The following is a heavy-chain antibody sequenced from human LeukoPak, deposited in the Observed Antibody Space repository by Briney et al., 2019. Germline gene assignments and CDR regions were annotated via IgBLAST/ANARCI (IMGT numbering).Heavy chain of an antibody. CDR2: ISGSSSST. V-gene: IGHV3-23*01. J-gene: IGHJ3*02. D-gene: IGHD3-22*01. CDR1: GFTFTNNF. Sequence: QPGGSLRLSCAASGFTFTNNFMNWVRQAPGKGLEWVSAISGSSSSTYYADSVKGRFTISRDNSKNTLYLQMNSLRAEDTAVYYCAKVRMITMIAYDAFDIWGQGTMVTVSS. CDR3: AKVRMITMIAYDAFDI.